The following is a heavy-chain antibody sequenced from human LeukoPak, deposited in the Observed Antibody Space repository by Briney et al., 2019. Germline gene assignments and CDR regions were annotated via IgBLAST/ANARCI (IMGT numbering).Heavy chain of an antibody. D-gene: IGHD5-12*01. CDR1: GFTFSSYS. J-gene: IGHJ4*02. CDR2: ISSSSSYI. V-gene: IGHV3-21*01. Sequence: PGGSLRLSCAASGFTFSSYSMNWVRQAPGKGLEWVSSISSSSSYIYYADSVKGRFTISRDNAKNSLYLQMNSLRAEDTAVYYCARENGGYGHGYYFDYWGQGTLFTVSS. CDR3: ARENGGYGHGYYFDY.